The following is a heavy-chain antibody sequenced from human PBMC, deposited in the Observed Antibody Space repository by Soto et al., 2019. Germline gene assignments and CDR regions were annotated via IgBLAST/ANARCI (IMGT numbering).Heavy chain of an antibody. D-gene: IGHD3-22*01. J-gene: IGHJ4*02. Sequence: ASVKVSCKASGYTFTNQYMHWVRQAPGQGLDWLGLFNPLGVSTNYAEKFQGRVTMTRDTSTSTVYMELSSLRFEDTAVYYCASSTYYYDSSGSYWGQGTLVTVS. CDR2: FNPLGVST. CDR1: GYTFTNQY. V-gene: IGHV1-46*03. CDR3: ASSTYYYDSSGSY.